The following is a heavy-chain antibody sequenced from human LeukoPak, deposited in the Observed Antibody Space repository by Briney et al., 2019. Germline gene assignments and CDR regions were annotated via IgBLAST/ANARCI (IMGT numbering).Heavy chain of an antibody. D-gene: IGHD4-17*01. Sequence: GGSLRLSCAASGFTFSSYGMHWVRQAPGKGLEWVAVISYDGSNKYYADSVKGRFTISRDNSKNTLYLQMNSLRAEDTAVYYCAKATVTRGGYYYYGMDVWGQGTTVTVSS. CDR3: AKATVTRGGYYYYGMDV. CDR1: GFTFSSYG. V-gene: IGHV3-30*18. CDR2: ISYDGSNK. J-gene: IGHJ6*02.